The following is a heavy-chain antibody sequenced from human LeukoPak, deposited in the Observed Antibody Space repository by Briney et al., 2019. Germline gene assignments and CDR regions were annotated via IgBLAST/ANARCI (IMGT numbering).Heavy chain of an antibody. V-gene: IGHV3-21*04. CDR3: ARDRLTYYYDSSGYQTFDY. CDR1: GFTFSSYS. Sequence: GGSLRLSCAASGFTFSSYSMNWVRQAPGKGLEWVSSISSSSSYIYYADSVKGRFTISRDNAKNSLYLQMNSLRAEGTVVYYCARDRLTYYYDSSGYQTFDYWGQGTLVTVSS. D-gene: IGHD3-22*01. J-gene: IGHJ4*02. CDR2: ISSSSSYI.